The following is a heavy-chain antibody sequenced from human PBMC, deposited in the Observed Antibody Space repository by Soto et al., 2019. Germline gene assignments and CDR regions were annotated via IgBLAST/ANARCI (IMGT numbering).Heavy chain of an antibody. CDR1: GYTFTSYY. V-gene: IGHV1-46*01. J-gene: IGHJ2*01. Sequence: QVQLVQSGAEVKKPGASVKVSCKASGYTFTSYYMHWVRQAPGQGLEWMGIINPSGGSTSYAQNFLGRVTMTVDTSKCTVYMELSSLRSEDTAVYYCATDGGAGYRFDLWGRGTLVTVSS. CDR3: ATDGGAGYRFDL. D-gene: IGHD3-16*01. CDR2: INPSGGST.